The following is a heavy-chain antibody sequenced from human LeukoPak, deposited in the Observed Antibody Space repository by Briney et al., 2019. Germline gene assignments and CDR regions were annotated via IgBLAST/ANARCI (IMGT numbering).Heavy chain of an antibody. CDR2: ISGSGGST. V-gene: IGHV3-23*01. J-gene: IGHJ4*02. CDR3: AKDSGRYYYGSGSYYFDY. CDR1: GFTFSGYA. D-gene: IGHD3-10*01. Sequence: GGSLRLSCAASGFTFSGYAMSLVRRAPGKGLEWVSAISGSGGSTYYADSVKGRFTISRDNSKNTLYLQMNSLRAEDTAVYYCAKDSGRYYYGSGSYYFDYWGQGTLVTVSS.